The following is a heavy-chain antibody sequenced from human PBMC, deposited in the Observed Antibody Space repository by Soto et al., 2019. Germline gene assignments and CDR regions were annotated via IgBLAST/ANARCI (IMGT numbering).Heavy chain of an antibody. D-gene: IGHD2-2*02. CDR3: ARPVSRYCSSTSCYTRENYGMDV. CDR2: IDPSDSYT. Sequence: PGESLKISCKGSGYSFTSYWISWVRQMPGKGLEWMGRIDPSDSYTNYSPSFQGHVTISADKSISTAYLQWSSLKASDTAMYYCARPVSRYCSSTSCYTRENYGMDVWGQGTTVTVSS. V-gene: IGHV5-10-1*01. CDR1: GYSFTSYW. J-gene: IGHJ6*02.